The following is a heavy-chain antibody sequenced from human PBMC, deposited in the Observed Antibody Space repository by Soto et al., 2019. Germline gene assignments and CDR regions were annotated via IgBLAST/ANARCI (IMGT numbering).Heavy chain of an antibody. Sequence: SGSLYLACTVSGGSVNSTSYSWGWIRQSPGKGLEWIGTIYSSETTHYNPSLKSRVTISVDTSKNQFSLKLSSVTAADTAVYYCARHTPTVIAAAGTGWFDPWGQGTLVTVSS. V-gene: IGHV4-39*01. D-gene: IGHD6-13*01. CDR2: IYSSETT. J-gene: IGHJ5*02. CDR1: GGSVNSTSYS. CDR3: ARHTPTVIAAAGTGWFDP.